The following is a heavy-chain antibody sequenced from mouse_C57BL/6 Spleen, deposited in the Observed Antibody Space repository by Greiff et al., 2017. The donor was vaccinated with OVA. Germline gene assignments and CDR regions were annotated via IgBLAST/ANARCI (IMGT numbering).Heavy chain of an antibody. D-gene: IGHD2-4*01. J-gene: IGHJ2*01. Sequence: QVQLQQPGAELVKPGASVKLSCKASGYTFTSYWMHWVKQRPGQGLEWIGMIHPNSGSTNYNEKFKSKATLTVDKSSSTAYMQLSSLTSEDSAVYYCAKNDYDGVYYFDYWGQGTTLTVSS. CDR2: IHPNSGST. CDR3: AKNDYDGVYYFDY. V-gene: IGHV1-64*01. CDR1: GYTFTSYW.